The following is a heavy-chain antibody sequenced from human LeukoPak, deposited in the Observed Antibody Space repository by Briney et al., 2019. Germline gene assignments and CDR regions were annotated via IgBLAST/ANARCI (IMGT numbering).Heavy chain of an antibody. CDR3: ARISGSYPSNAFDI. D-gene: IGHD1-26*01. CDR1: GYTFAGHY. V-gene: IGHV1-2*06. CDR2: INPNSGDT. J-gene: IGHJ3*02. Sequence: GASVKVSCKASGYTFAGHYMHWVRQAPGQGLEWMGRINPNSGDTNYAQKFQGRVTMTRDTSISTAYMELSRLRSDDTAVYYCARISGSYPSNAFDIWGQGTMVTVSS.